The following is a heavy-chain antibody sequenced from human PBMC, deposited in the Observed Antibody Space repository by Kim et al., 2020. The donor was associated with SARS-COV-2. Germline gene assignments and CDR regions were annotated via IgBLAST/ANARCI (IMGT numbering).Heavy chain of an antibody. J-gene: IGHJ4*02. Sequence: GGSLRLSCAASGFTFSIYSMYWVRQAPGKGLEWVSVISYDGGNKYYADSVKGRFTISRDNSKNTLYLQMNSLRGEDTAVYFCARDYGANSGVDYWCQGGTVTVAS. D-gene: IGHD4-17*01. CDR1: GFTFSIYS. CDR2: ISYDGGNK. CDR3: ARDYGANSGVDY. V-gene: IGHV3-30-3*01.